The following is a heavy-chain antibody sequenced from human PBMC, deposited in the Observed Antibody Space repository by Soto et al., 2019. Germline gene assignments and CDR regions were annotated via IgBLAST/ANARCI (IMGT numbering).Heavy chain of an antibody. Sequence: SETLSLTCTVSGGSISSGDYYWSWIRQPPGKGLEWIGYIYYSGSTYYNPSLKSRVTISVDTSKNQFSLKLSSVTAADTAVYYCAREARRITIFGVVMGYYYYGMDVWGQGTTVTVSS. D-gene: IGHD3-3*01. CDR2: IYYSGST. J-gene: IGHJ6*02. V-gene: IGHV4-30-4*01. CDR1: GGSISSGDYY. CDR3: AREARRITIFGVVMGYYYYGMDV.